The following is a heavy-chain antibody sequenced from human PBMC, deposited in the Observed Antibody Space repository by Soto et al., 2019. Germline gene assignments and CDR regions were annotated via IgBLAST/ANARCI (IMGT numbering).Heavy chain of an antibody. Sequence: PSETLSLTCAVYGGSFSGYYWNWIRQPPGKGLEWIGEINHSGSTNYNPTLKSRVTISVDTSKNQFSLKLSSVTAEDTAVYYCARDYGSDAFDIWGQGTMVTVSS. D-gene: IGHD4-17*01. CDR2: INHSGST. CDR3: ARDYGSDAFDI. V-gene: IGHV4-34*01. CDR1: GGSFSGYY. J-gene: IGHJ3*02.